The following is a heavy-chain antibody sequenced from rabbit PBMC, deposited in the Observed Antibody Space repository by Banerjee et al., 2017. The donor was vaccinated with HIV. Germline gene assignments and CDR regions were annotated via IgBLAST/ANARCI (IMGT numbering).Heavy chain of an antibody. CDR3: ARGSAYAGAGYAL. J-gene: IGHJ3*01. Sequence: QEQLKESGGGLVQPGGSLKLSCKASGFDISSYHMSWVRQAPGKGLEWIGCIGAGSGTTYYATWAKGRFTISKTSSTTVALQMTSLTAADTATCFCARGSAYAGAGYALWGQGTLVTVS. CDR2: IGAGSGTT. CDR1: GFDISSYHM. D-gene: IGHD4-2*01. V-gene: IGHV1S45*01.